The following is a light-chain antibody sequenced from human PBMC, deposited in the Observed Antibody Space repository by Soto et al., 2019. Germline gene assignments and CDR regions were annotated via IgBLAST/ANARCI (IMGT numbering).Light chain of an antibody. V-gene: IGKV3-15*01. CDR2: GTS. Sequence: EIVMTQSPATLSVSPGARATLSCRASQSISSNYVAWYQQKPGQAPRLLIYGTSTRAAGIPARFSGSGSGTEFTLTISSLQSEDCAIYYCQQYHTGPITFGGGTKGDIK. J-gene: IGKJ4*01. CDR1: QSISSN. CDR3: QQYHTGPIT.